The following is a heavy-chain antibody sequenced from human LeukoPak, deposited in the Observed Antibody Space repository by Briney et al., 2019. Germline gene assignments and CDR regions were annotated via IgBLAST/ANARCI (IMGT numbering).Heavy chain of an antibody. CDR2: LIPIFGTA. CDR3: ARSWDTAMVSCFDY. D-gene: IGHD5-18*01. Sequence: SVKVSCKGSGGTFSSYAISWVRQAPGQGLEWMGGLIPIFGTANYAQKFQGRVTITADESTSTAYMELSSLRSENTAVYYCARSWDTAMVSCFDYWGQGTLVTVSS. CDR1: GGTFSSYA. V-gene: IGHV1-69*13. J-gene: IGHJ4*02.